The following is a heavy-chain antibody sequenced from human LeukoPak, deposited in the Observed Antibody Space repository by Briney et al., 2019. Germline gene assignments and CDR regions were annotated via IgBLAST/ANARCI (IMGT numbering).Heavy chain of an antibody. CDR1: AFAVSINY. V-gene: IGHV3-53*01. CDR3: ARDKNGPET. Sequence: GGSLRLSCTASAFAVSINYMSWVRQAPGKGLEWVSVLYSDGGTFYADSVKGRFTISRDSSKNTLSLQMNSLRAEDTAVYYCARDKNGPETWGQGTLVTVSS. CDR2: LYSDGGT. D-gene: IGHD1-14*01. J-gene: IGHJ4*02.